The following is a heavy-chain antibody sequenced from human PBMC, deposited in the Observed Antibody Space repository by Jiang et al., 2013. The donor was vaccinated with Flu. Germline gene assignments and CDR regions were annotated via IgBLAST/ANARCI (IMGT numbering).Heavy chain of an antibody. CDR2: IYYSGST. J-gene: IGHJ5*02. V-gene: IGHV4-59*08. CDR1: GGSMTVNH. Sequence: VLLKPSETLSLTCTVSGGSMTVNHWSWIRQPPGKGLEWIGYIYYSGSTNYNPSLKSRVTISVDTSKNQFSLKLSSVAAADTAVYYCARHEIHYGDYATWFDPGAREPWSPSPQ. D-gene: IGHD4-17*01. CDR3: ARHEIHYGDYATWFDP.